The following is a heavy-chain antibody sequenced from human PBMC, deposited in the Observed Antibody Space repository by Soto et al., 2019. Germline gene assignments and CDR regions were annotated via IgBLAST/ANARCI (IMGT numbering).Heavy chain of an antibody. D-gene: IGHD2-8*01. Sequence: GGSLRLSCVASRFDFSSYEMSWVRQAAGKGLEWVSRVSLTGDRTYYAGSVKGRFTVSRDNFKNALYLEMDSLRPDDTAIYYCARGGGYCTPSSCAIDSWGRGTPVTVSS. CDR1: RFDFSSYE. V-gene: IGHV3-23*01. CDR3: ARGGGYCTPSSCAIDS. J-gene: IGHJ4*02. CDR2: VSLTGDRT.